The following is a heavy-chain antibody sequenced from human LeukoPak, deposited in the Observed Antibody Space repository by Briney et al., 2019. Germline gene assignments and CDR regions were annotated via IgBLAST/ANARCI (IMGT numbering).Heavy chain of an antibody. CDR2: ITGSGGTT. Sequence: PGGSLRLSCAASGFTFSNYAMTWVRQAQGKGLQWVSAITGSGGTTYYADSVKGRFAISRDNSKNPLYLQMNSLRAEDTAVYYCATLMRGPTGYSGYGGEDYWGQGTLVTVSS. CDR3: ATLMRGPTGYSGYGGEDY. J-gene: IGHJ4*02. D-gene: IGHD5-12*01. CDR1: GFTFSNYA. V-gene: IGHV3-23*01.